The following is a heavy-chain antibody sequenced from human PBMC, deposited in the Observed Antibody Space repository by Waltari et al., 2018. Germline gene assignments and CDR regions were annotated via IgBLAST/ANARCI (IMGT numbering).Heavy chain of an antibody. J-gene: IGHJ4*02. CDR1: GFTFRNSW. CDR3: SWTLDY. V-gene: IGHV3-7*01. CDR2: IKGDGSEK. Sequence: EVQLVESGGDLVPPGGSLRLSGAALGFTFRNSWMDWVRQAPGKGLEWVANIKGDGSEKYYVDSVKGRFTISRDNDKNSLSLELNSLRVEDTAVYYCSWTLDYWGQGTLVTVSS.